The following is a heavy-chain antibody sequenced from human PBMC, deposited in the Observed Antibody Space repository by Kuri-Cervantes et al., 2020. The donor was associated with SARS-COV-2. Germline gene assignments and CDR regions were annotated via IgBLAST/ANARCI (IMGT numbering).Heavy chain of an antibody. CDR2: IIPISGTA. CDR3: AAYYDSSGYSPLAY. V-gene: IGHV1-69*06. D-gene: IGHD3-22*01. CDR1: GGTFSSYA. J-gene: IGHJ4*02. Sequence: SVKVSCKASGGTFSSYAISWVRQAPGQGLEWMGGIIPISGTANYAQKLQGRVTITADKSTSTAYMELSSLRSEDTAVYYCAAYYDSSGYSPLAYWGQGTLVTVSS.